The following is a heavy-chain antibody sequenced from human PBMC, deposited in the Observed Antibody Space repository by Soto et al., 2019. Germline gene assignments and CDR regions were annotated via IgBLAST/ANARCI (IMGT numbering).Heavy chain of an antibody. CDR1: GYNFAGSG. J-gene: IGHJ4*02. CDR2: ISANSGDT. D-gene: IGHD1-7*01. Sequence: QVQLVQSGAEVKKPGASVKVSCKASGYNFAGSGFIWVRQAPGQGLEWMGWISANSGDTNYAQNLQGRVTMTTDTSTSTAYMELRSLTSDDTAAYYCARAGASNWNYVSSSSWGQGTLVTVSS. CDR3: ARAGASNWNYVSSSS. V-gene: IGHV1-18*04.